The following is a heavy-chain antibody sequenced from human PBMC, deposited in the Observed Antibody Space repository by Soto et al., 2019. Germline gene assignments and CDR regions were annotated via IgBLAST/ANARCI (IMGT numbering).Heavy chain of an antibody. CDR1: GGSISSGDYY. J-gene: IGHJ3*02. V-gene: IGHV4-30-4*01. CDR2: IYYSGST. D-gene: IGHD4-17*01. CDR3: ARVPSPYGDKGGAFAI. Sequence: QVQLQESGPGLVKPSQTLSLTCTVSGGSISSGDYYWSWIRQPPGKGLEWIGYIYYSGSTYYNPSLKSRVTISVDTSKNQFSLKLSSVTAADTAVYYCARVPSPYGDKGGAFAIWGQGTMVTVSS.